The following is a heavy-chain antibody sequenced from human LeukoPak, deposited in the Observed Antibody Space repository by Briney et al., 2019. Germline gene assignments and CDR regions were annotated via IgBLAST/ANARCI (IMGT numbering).Heavy chain of an antibody. CDR2: ISGSGFTI. D-gene: IGHD5-18*01. Sequence: PGGSLRLSCAVSGFTLSNYSMNWVRQAPGKGLEWISYISGSGFTIHYADSVKGRFTISRDNAKNSLYLQMNSLRAEDTAVYYCARDGGGGTAIHYWGQGTLVTVSS. V-gene: IGHV3-48*04. CDR3: ARDGGGGTAIHY. CDR1: GFTLSNYS. J-gene: IGHJ4*02.